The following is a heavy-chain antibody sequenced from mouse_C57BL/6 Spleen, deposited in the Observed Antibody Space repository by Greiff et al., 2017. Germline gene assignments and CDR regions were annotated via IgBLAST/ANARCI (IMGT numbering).Heavy chain of an antibody. CDR3: ASDPYYGSSYGDY. CDR2: IYPGSGNT. Sequence: QVQLQQSGAELVRPGASVKLSCKASGYTFTDYYINWVKQRPGQGLEWIARIYPGSGNTYYNEKFKGKATLTAEKSSSTAYMQLSSLTSENSAVXFCASDPYYGSSYGDYWGQGTTLTVSS. D-gene: IGHD1-1*01. CDR1: GYTFTDYY. V-gene: IGHV1-76*01. J-gene: IGHJ2*01.